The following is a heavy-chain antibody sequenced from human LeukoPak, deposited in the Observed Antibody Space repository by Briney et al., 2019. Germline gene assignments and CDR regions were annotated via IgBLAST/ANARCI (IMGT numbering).Heavy chain of an antibody. CDR3: ARYSSGLLFHDY. J-gene: IGHJ4*02. D-gene: IGHD2-15*01. V-gene: IGHV4-34*10. Sequence: SETLSLTCAVYGGSFSGYYWSWIRQPPGKGLEWIGEINHSGSTNYNPSLKSRVTMSVDTSKDQFSLKLSSVTAADTAVYYYARYSSGLLFHDYWGQGTLVTVSS. CDR1: GGSFSGYY. CDR2: INHSGST.